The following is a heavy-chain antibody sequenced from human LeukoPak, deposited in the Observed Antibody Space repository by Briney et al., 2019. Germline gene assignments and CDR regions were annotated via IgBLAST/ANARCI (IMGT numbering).Heavy chain of an antibody. CDR3: AKGLVGAFPTLFDY. CDR2: ITGSGGIT. V-gene: IGHV3-23*01. CDR1: GFTFSSYA. Sequence: HPGGSLRLSCAASGFTFSSYAMSWVRQAPGKGLEWVSAITGSGGITYYADSVKGRFTIPRDNSKNTLYVQMNSLRAEDTAVYYCAKGLVGAFPTLFDYWGQGTLVTVSS. D-gene: IGHD1-26*01. J-gene: IGHJ4*02.